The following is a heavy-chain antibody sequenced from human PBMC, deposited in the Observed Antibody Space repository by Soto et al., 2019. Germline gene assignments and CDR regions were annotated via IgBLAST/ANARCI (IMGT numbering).Heavy chain of an antibody. CDR2: ISAYNGNT. Sequence: ASVKVSCKASGYTFTSYGISWVRQAPGQGLEWMGWISAYNGNTKYAQKLQGRVTMTTDTSTSTAYMELRSLRSGDTAVYYCARDSGSGISQWFDPWGQGTQVTVSS. CDR1: GYTFTSYG. CDR3: ARDSGSGISQWFDP. D-gene: IGHD3-10*01. J-gene: IGHJ5*02. V-gene: IGHV1-18*01.